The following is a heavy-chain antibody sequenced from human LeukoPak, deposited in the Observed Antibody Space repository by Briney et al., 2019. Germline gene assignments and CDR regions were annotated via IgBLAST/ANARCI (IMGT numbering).Heavy chain of an antibody. Sequence: PSETLSLTCTVSGGSISSSSYYWGWIRQPPGKGLEWIGEINHSGSTNYNPSLKSRVTISVDTSKNQFSLKLSSVTAADTAVYYCARGQWLLRRYYFDYWGQGTLVTVSS. J-gene: IGHJ4*02. CDR2: INHSGST. D-gene: IGHD3-22*01. CDR1: GGSISSSSYY. CDR3: ARGQWLLRRYYFDY. V-gene: IGHV4-39*07.